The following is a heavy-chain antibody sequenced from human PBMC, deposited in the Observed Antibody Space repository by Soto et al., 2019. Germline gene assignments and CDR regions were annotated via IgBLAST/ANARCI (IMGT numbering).Heavy chain of an antibody. Sequence: QVQLVQSGAEVKKPGSSVTVSCKASGGTFSSYAISWVRQAPGQGLEWMGGIIPIFGTANYAQKFQGRVTITADESTSTAYMELSSLRSEDTAVYYCARSYGDYVRNALDYWGQGTLVTVSS. D-gene: IGHD4-17*01. J-gene: IGHJ4*02. CDR3: ARSYGDYVRNALDY. CDR2: IIPIFGTA. V-gene: IGHV1-69*01. CDR1: GGTFSSYA.